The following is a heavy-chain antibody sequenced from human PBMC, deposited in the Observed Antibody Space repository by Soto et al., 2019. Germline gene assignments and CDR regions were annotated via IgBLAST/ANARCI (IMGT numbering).Heavy chain of an antibody. CDR1: GFACGGGG. D-gene: IGHD3-22*01. CDR3: AKYLNCSNNYYDSSGYQLGYYYDGLDL. J-gene: IGHJ6*02. V-gene: IGHV3-30*18. Sequence: SLRLSGASAGFACGGGGSLMVRQAPVKGLDGKEVISYEGSNTYYADSVKGRCTISRDNPKTTLYLQMNSLRAEDTAVYYCAKYLNCSNNYYDSSGYQLGYYYDGLDLRAQGTTVTVSS. CDR2: ISYEGSNT.